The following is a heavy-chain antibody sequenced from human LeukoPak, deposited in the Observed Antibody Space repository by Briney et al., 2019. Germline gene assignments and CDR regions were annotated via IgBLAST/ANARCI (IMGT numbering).Heavy chain of an antibody. D-gene: IGHD2-2*01. Sequence: PSETLSLTCTASGGSISSHYWSWIRQPPGKGLEWIGYIYYSGSTNYNPSLKSRVTISVDTSKNQFSLKLSSVTAADTAVYYCARVVVVPAATRPYYYYYMDVWGKGTTVTVSS. V-gene: IGHV4-59*11. CDR1: GGSISSHY. CDR3: ARVVVVPAATRPYYYYYMDV. J-gene: IGHJ6*03. CDR2: IYYSGST.